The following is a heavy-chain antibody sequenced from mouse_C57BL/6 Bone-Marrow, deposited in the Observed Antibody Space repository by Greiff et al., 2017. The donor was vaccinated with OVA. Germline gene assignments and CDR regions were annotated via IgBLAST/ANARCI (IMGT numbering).Heavy chain of an antibody. J-gene: IGHJ4*01. Sequence: EVKLVESGGGLVQPGGSLSLSCAASGFTFTDYYMSWVRQPPGKALEWLGFIRNKANGYTTEYSASVKGRFTISRDNSQSILYLQMNALRAEDSATYYCASLYYYGSSYAMDYWGLGTSVTVSS. CDR1: GFTFTDYY. CDR2: IRNKANGYTT. CDR3: ASLYYYGSSYAMDY. D-gene: IGHD1-1*01. V-gene: IGHV7-3*01.